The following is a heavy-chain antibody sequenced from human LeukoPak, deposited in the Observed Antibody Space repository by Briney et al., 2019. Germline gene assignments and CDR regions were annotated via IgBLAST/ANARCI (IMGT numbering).Heavy chain of an antibody. CDR3: AKGALWFGELWTANWFDP. CDR1: GFTFSSYA. Sequence: GGSLRLSCAASGFTFSSYAMSWVRQAPGKGLEWVSAISGSGGSTYYADSVKGRFTISRDNSKNTLYLQMNSLRAEDTAVYYCAKGALWFGELWTANWFDPWGQGTLVTVSS. CDR2: ISGSGGST. J-gene: IGHJ5*02. V-gene: IGHV3-23*01. D-gene: IGHD3-10*01.